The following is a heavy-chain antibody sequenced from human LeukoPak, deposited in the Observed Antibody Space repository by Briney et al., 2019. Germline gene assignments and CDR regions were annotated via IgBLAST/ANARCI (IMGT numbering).Heavy chain of an antibody. Sequence: ASVTVSCKASGYTFTGYYMHWVRQAPGQGLEWMGWINPNSGGTNYAQKFQGRVTMTRDTSISTAYMELSRLRSDDTAVYYCARVSSSVIPIDYWSQGTLVTVSS. J-gene: IGHJ4*02. CDR2: INPNSGGT. V-gene: IGHV1-2*02. CDR1: GYTFTGYY. D-gene: IGHD2-21*01. CDR3: ARVSSSVIPIDY.